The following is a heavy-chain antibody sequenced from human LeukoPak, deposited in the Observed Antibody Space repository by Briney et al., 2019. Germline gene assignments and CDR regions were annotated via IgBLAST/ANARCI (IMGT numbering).Heavy chain of an antibody. V-gene: IGHV3-74*01. CDR1: GFTFSRYS. CDR2: INSDGSST. J-gene: IGHJ4*02. D-gene: IGHD6-19*01. CDR3: ARASQRECLVTSYNYFDY. Sequence: PGGSLRLSCAASGFTFSRYSMHWVRQAPGKGLVWVSRINSDGSSTSYADSVKGRFTIPRDNAKNTLYLQMNSLRAEDTAVYYCARASQRECLVTSYNYFDYWGQGTLVTVSS.